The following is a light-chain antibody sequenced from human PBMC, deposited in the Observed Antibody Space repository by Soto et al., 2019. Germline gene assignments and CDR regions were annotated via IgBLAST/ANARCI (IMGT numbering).Light chain of an antibody. CDR3: QQYNRYRA. CDR1: QSINKR. J-gene: IGKJ1*01. CDR2: EAS. V-gene: IGKV1-5*03. Sequence: DIQMTQSPSTLSASVGDRVTITCRASQSINKRLAWYQHKPGKAPALLTYEASSLGRGVPSRFSGSGFGTEFTVTISSLQPDNFATYYCQQYNRYRAFGQGTKVEI.